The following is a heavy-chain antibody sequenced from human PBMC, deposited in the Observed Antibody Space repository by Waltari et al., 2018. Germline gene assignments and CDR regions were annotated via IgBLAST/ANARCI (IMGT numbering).Heavy chain of an antibody. CDR1: GLVFSSFS. CDR3: TTQNTFWSWSY. CDR2: IRSKAYGGTP. V-gene: IGHV3-49*04. D-gene: IGHD3-3*01. Sequence: EVQLVESGGGLTQPGRSLRLSCTTSGLVFSSFSISWVRQAPGKGLEWVGFIRSKAYGGTPKYAASVMDRFTMSRDDSKSIAYLEMNSLKTEDTAMYFCTTQNTFWSWSYWGRGTLVTVSS. J-gene: IGHJ4*02.